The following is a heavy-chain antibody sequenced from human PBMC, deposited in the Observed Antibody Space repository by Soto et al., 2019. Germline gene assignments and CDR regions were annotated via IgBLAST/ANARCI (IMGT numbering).Heavy chain of an antibody. Sequence: PGGSLRLSCAASGFTFSSYAMSWVRPAPGKGMEWVSDISGSGSSTYYADTVKGRFTISRDNSKNTLYLQMNSLIAEDTAVYYCAKGPRYGMDVWGQGTTVTVSS. CDR3: AKGPRYGMDV. V-gene: IGHV3-23*01. J-gene: IGHJ6*02. CDR2: ISGSGSST. CDR1: GFTFSSYA.